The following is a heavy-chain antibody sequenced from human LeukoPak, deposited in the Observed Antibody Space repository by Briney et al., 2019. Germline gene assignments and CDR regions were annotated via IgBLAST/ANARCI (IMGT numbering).Heavy chain of an antibody. V-gene: IGHV3-73*01. D-gene: IGHD6-19*01. CDR2: IRSKANSYAT. CDR3: ARDRYSPYSSGWDLSDY. CDR1: GFTFSGSA. Sequence: GGSLRLSCAASGFTFSGSAMHWVRQASGKGLEWVGRIRSKANSYATAYAASVKGRFTISRDDSKNTAYLQMNSLKTEDTAVYYCARDRYSPYSSGWDLSDYWGQGTLVTVSS. J-gene: IGHJ4*02.